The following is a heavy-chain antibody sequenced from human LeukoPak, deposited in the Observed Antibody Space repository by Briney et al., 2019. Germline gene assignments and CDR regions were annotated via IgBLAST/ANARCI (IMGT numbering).Heavy chain of an antibody. CDR2: ISGSGGST. CDR1: GFTFSSYA. J-gene: IGHJ4*02. CDR3: ARFRSTTIIGGGLDY. V-gene: IGHV3-23*01. Sequence: PGGSLRLSCAASGFTFSSYAMSWVRQAPGKGLEWVSAISGSGGSTYYADSVKGRFTISRDNSKNTLFLQMSSLRVDDTAVYFCARFRSTTIIGGGLDYWGQGTLVTVSS. D-gene: IGHD3-10*02.